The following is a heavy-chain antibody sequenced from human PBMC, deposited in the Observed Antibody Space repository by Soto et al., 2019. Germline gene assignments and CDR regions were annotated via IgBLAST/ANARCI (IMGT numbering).Heavy chain of an antibody. J-gene: IGHJ5*02. CDR1: GCTVSSHY. V-gene: IGHV3-66*01. CDR2: IYSGGST. CDR3: AHHDCFDP. Sequence: GGSLRLSCAVSGCTVSSHYMSWVRQAPGKGLEWVSVIYSGGSTYYADSVKGRFTISRDNSKNTLYLQMNSLRDEDSAVYYCAHHDCFDPWGQGP.